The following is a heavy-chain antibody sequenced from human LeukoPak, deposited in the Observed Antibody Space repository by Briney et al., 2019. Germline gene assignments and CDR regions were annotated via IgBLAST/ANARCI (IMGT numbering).Heavy chain of an antibody. CDR1: GFTFSSYA. J-gene: IGHJ3*02. V-gene: IGHV3-21*01. D-gene: IGHD1-7*01. Sequence: GGSLRLSCAASGFTFSSYAMNWVRQAPGKGLEWVSSISSSSSYIYYADSVKGRFTISRDNAKNSLYLQMNSLRAEDTAVYYCARDGNFGAFDIWGQGTMVTVSS. CDR3: ARDGNFGAFDI. CDR2: ISSSSSYI.